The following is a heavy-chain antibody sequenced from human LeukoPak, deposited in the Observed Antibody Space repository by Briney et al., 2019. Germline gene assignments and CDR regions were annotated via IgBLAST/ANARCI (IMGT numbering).Heavy chain of an antibody. CDR3: ARADCSSTSCYDYYYDGMDV. D-gene: IGHD2-2*01. Sequence: GGSLRLSCAASGFTFSSYSMNWVRQAPGKGLEWVSYISSSSSTIYYADSVKGRFTISRDNAKNSLYLQMNSLRAEDTAVYYCARADCSSTSCYDYYYDGMDVWGQGTTVTVSS. V-gene: IGHV3-48*04. CDR2: ISSSSSTI. J-gene: IGHJ6*02. CDR1: GFTFSSYS.